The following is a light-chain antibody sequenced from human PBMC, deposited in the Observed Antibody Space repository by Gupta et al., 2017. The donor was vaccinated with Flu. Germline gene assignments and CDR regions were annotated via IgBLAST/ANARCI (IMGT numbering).Light chain of an antibody. CDR1: ESVSTN. CDR3: QHYRHWHL. CDR2: GAF. V-gene: IGKV3-15*01. Sequence: SPATLSVSPGERVTLSCRASESVSTNLAWYQRKPGQPPRLLIYGAFNRAPGVPARFTGSGSGTDFTLTISSLQSEDSAVYDCQHYRHWHLFGQETKLEIK. J-gene: IGKJ2*01.